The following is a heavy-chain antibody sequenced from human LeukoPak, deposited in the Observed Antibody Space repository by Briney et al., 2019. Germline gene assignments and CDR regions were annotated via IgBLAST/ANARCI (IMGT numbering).Heavy chain of an antibody. CDR2: INHSGST. D-gene: IGHD6-19*01. CDR3: ARGGGSSGWYYYYYMDV. J-gene: IGHJ6*03. CDR1: GGSFSGYY. V-gene: IGHV4-34*01. Sequence: SETLSLTCAVYGGSFSGYYWSWIRQPPGKGLEWIGEINHSGSTNYNPSLKSRVTVSVDTSKNQFSLKLSSVTAADTAVYYCARGGGSSGWYYYYYMDVWGKGTTVTVSS.